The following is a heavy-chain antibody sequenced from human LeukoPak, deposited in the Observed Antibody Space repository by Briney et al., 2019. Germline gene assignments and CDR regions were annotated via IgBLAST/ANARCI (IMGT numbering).Heavy chain of an antibody. CDR2: IYYSGST. CDR1: GGSISSGTYY. Sequence: PSETLSLTCIVSGGSISSGTYYWGWIRQPPGKGLEWIGSIYYSGSTYYNPSLKSRVTISVDTSKNQFSLKLSSVTAADTAVYYCARGPRYCSSTSCSPSYYYYGMDVWGQGTTVTVSS. V-gene: IGHV4-39*01. CDR3: ARGPRYCSSTSCSPSYYYYGMDV. D-gene: IGHD2-2*01. J-gene: IGHJ6*02.